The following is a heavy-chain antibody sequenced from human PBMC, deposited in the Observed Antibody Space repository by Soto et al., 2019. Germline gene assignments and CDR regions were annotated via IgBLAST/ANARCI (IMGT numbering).Heavy chain of an antibody. CDR3: ARAGDIVLVPAAPDYYYGMDV. D-gene: IGHD2-2*01. J-gene: IGHJ6*02. V-gene: IGHV1-2*04. CDR1: GYTFTSYA. Sequence: ASVKVSCKASGYTFTSYAMHWVRQAPGQGLEWMGWINPNSGGTNYAQKFQGWVTMTRDTSISTAYMELSRLRSDDTAVYYCARAGDIVLVPAAPDYYYGMDVWGQGTTVTVSS. CDR2: INPNSGGT.